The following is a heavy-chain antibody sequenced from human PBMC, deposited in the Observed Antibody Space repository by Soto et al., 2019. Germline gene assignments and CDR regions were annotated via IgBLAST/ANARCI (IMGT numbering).Heavy chain of an antibody. J-gene: IGHJ4*02. V-gene: IGHV4-30-4*01. CDR3: ARRSGCSGGSCRYYFDY. Sequence: PSETLSLTCTVSGGSISSGDYYWSWIRQPPGKGLEWIGYIYYSGSTYYNPSLKSRVTISVDTSKNQFSLKLSSVTAADTAVYYCARRSGCSGGSCRYYFDYWGQGTLVTGSS. CDR1: GGSISSGDYY. CDR2: IYYSGST. D-gene: IGHD2-15*01.